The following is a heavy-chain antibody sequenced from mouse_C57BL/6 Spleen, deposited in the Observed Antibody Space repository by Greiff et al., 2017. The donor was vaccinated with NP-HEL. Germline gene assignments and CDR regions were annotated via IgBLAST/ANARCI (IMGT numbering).Heavy chain of an antibody. J-gene: IGHJ4*01. CDR2: IRSKSSNYAT. CDR3: VRDRTMPYYYAMDY. CDR1: GFTFNTYA. D-gene: IGHD1-1*02. Sequence: DAGGGLVQPKGSLKLSCAASGFTFNTYAMHWVRQAPGKGLEWVARIRSKSSNYATYYADSVKDRFTISRDDSQSMLYLQMNNLKTEDTAMYYCVRDRTMPYYYAMDYWGQGTSVTVSS. V-gene: IGHV10-3*01.